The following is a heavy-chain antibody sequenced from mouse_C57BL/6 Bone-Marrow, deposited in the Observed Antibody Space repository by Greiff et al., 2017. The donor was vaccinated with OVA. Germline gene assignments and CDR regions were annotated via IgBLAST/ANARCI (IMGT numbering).Heavy chain of an antibody. CDR3: TPLGGFAY. CDR1: GYTFTSYL. J-gene: IGHJ3*01. V-gene: IGHV14-4*01. CDR2: IDPENGDT. D-gene: IGHD2-10*02. Sequence: VQLQQSGAELVRPGSSVKLSCKASGYTFTSYLMHWVKQRPEQGLEWIGWIDPENGDTEYASKFQGKATITADTSSNTAYLQLSSLTSEDTAVYYCTPLGGFAYWGQGTLVTVSA.